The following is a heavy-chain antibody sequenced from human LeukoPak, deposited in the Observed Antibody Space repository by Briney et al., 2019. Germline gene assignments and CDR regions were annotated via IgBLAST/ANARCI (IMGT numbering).Heavy chain of an antibody. J-gene: IGHJ4*02. CDR1: GXXFXXXD. Sequence: GGSLRLSCAASGXXFXXXDXXXXXXAXGXXLECVSTIGTAGDTYYSGSVNGRFTISRENAKNALYLQMNSLRAGDTAVYYCASATVGLDYWGQGTLVTVSS. D-gene: IGHD2-15*01. CDR3: ASATVGLDY. V-gene: IGHV3-13*04. CDR2: IGTAGDT.